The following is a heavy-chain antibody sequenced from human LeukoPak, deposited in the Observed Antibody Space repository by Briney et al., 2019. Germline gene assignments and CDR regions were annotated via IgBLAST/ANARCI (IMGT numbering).Heavy chain of an antibody. CDR2: IYPGDSDT. Sequence: PGESLKISCKGSGYSFTSYWIGWVRQVPGKGLEWMGIIYPGDSDTRYSPSFQGQVTISADKSISTAYLQWSSLKASDTAMYYCARHLGAVVAATGGWFDPWGQGTLVTVSS. J-gene: IGHJ5*02. D-gene: IGHD2-15*01. V-gene: IGHV5-51*01. CDR1: GYSFTSYW. CDR3: ARHLGAVVAATGGWFDP.